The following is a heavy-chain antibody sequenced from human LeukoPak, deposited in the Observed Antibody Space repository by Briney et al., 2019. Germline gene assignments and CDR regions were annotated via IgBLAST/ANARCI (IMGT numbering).Heavy chain of an antibody. CDR1: GDTVSSNSAA. J-gene: IGHJ4*02. Sequence: SQTLSLTCAISGDTVSSNSAAWNWIRQSPSRGLEWLGRTYYRSKWLHEYALSVESRISINPHTSKNQFSLQLNSVTPEDTAVYYCARNLSPDFGYWGQGTLVTVSS. D-gene: IGHD1-14*01. CDR3: ARNLSPDFGY. CDR2: TYYRSKWLH. V-gene: IGHV6-1*01.